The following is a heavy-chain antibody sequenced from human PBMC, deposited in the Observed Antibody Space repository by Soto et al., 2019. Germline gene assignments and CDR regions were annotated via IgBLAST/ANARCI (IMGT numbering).Heavy chain of an antibody. CDR1: EDSVLSNTSA. CDR3: ARIAASSSSDYYNAMDV. J-gene: IGHJ6*02. D-gene: IGHD6-6*01. V-gene: IGHV6-1*01. Sequence: SQTLSLTCAMSEDSVLSNTSAWDWSRQSPSRGLEWLGRTYYRSKWYYDYAVSVKGRITINPDTSKNQFSLQLNSVTPEDTAVYFCARIAASSSSDYYNAMDVWGQGTTVTVSS. CDR2: TYYRSKWYY.